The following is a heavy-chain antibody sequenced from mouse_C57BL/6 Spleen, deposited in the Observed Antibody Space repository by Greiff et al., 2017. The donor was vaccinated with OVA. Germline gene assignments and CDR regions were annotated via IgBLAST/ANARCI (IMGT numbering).Heavy chain of an antibody. Sequence: VQLQQSGAELVKPGASVKLSCKASGYTFTSYWMHWVKQRPGQGLEWIGMIHPNSGSTNYNEKFKSKATLTVDKSSSTAYMQLSSLTSEDSAVYYCARTSGYYGSSLDYWGQGTTLTVSS. D-gene: IGHD1-1*01. CDR2: IHPNSGST. CDR1: GYTFTSYW. J-gene: IGHJ2*01. CDR3: ARTSGYYGSSLDY. V-gene: IGHV1-64*01.